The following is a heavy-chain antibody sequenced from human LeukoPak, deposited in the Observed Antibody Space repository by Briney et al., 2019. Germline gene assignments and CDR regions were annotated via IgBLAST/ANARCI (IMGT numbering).Heavy chain of an antibody. CDR1: GGSISSYY. J-gene: IGHJ6*02. CDR3: ARDRGIAVAGTLGYYYYGMDV. Sequence: PSETLSLTCTVSGGSISSYYWSWIRQPPGKGLEWIGYIYYSGSTNYNPSLKSRVTISVDTSKNQFSLKLSSVTAADTAVYYCARDRGIAVAGTLGYYYYGMDVWGQGTTVTVSS. V-gene: IGHV4-59*01. CDR2: IYYSGST. D-gene: IGHD6-19*01.